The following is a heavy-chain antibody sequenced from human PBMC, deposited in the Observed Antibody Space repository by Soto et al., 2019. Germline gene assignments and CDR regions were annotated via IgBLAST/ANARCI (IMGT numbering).Heavy chain of an antibody. J-gene: IGHJ4*02. CDR2: INHSGST. Sequence: QVQLQQWGAGLLKPSETLSLTCAVYGGSFSGYYWSWIRQPPGKGLEWIGEINHSGSTNYNPSLKSRVTISVDTSKNQFSLKLSSVTAADTAVYYCARRGSKRLLPHPIYYFDYWGQGTLVTVSS. D-gene: IGHD2-21*02. V-gene: IGHV4-34*01. CDR3: ARRGSKRLLPHPIYYFDY. CDR1: GGSFSGYY.